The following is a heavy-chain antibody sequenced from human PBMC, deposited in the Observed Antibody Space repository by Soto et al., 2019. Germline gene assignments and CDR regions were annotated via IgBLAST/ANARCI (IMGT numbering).Heavy chain of an antibody. J-gene: IGHJ4*02. CDR2: IIPILGIA. CDR3: ARDWAARDGYGGTDY. Sequence: QVQLVQSGAEVKQRGSSVKVSCKASGGTFSSYTISWVRQAPGQGLEWMGRIIPILGIANYAQKFQGRVTITADKSTSTAYMELSSLRSEDTAVYYCARDWAARDGYGGTDYWGQGTLVTVSS. V-gene: IGHV1-69*08. D-gene: IGHD5-12*01. CDR1: GGTFSSYT.